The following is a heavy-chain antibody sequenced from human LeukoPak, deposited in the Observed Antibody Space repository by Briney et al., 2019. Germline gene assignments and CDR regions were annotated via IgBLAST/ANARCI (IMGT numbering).Heavy chain of an antibody. CDR2: ISAYNGNT. D-gene: IGHD3-3*01. J-gene: IGHJ6*02. CDR3: ARDRGVGGYGMDV. CDR1: GYTFTSYG. Sequence: ASVKVSCKASGYTFTSYGISWVRQAPGQGLEWMGWISAYNGNTNYAQKLQGRVTMTTDTSTSTAYMELRSLGSDDTAVYYCARDRGVGGYGMDVWGQGTTVTVSS. V-gene: IGHV1-18*01.